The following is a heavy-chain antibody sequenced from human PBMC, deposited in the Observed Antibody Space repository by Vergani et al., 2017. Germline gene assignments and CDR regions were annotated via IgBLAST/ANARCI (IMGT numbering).Heavy chain of an antibody. J-gene: IGHJ4*02. V-gene: IGHV4-59*01. CDR2: IYYSGST. CDR3: AGGGGHYGRAQDY. D-gene: IGHD4-17*01. CDR1: GGSISSYY. Sequence: QVQLQESGPGLVKPSETLSLACTVSGGSISSYYWSWIRQPPGKGLEWIGYIYYSGSTNYNPSLKSRVTISVDTSKNQLSLKLSSVTAADTAVYYCAGGGGHYGRAQDYWGQGTLVTVSS.